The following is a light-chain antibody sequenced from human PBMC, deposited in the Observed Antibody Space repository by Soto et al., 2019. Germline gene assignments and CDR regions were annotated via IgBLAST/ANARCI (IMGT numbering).Light chain of an antibody. V-gene: IGKV1-5*01. Sequence: DIQMTQSPSSLSASVGDRVTITCRASESVITYLNWYQQKPGKAPKLLIYDASSLQSGVPSRFRGSGSGTEFTLTIRSLQPDDFATYFCQQYNSHSSWTFGQGTKVDIK. CDR1: ESVITY. CDR3: QQYNSHSSWT. J-gene: IGKJ1*01. CDR2: DAS.